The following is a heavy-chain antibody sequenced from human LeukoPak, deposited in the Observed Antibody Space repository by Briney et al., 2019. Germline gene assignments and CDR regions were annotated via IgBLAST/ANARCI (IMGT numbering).Heavy chain of an antibody. CDR2: IYYSGST. CDR1: GASISSYY. J-gene: IGHJ4*02. CDR3: ARVTNLYSATWGRIDY. V-gene: IGHV4-59*01. Sequence: SETLSLTCTVSGASISSYYWSWIRQPPGKGLEWIGYIYYSGSTNYNPSPKSRVTISVDTSKNQCSLKLSSVTAADTAVYYCARVTNLYSATWGRIDYWGQGTLVTVSS. D-gene: IGHD3-16*01.